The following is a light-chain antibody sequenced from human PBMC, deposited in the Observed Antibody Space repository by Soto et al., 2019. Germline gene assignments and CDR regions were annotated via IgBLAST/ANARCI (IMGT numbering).Light chain of an antibody. CDR2: GAS. CDR1: QSVSSSY. CDR3: QQYGSSPYT. Sequence: EIVLTQSPGTLSLSPGERDTLSCRASQSVSSSYLAWYQQKPGQAPRLLIYGASSRATGIPDRFSGSGSGTDFTLTIRRLDPEDFAVDYCQQYGSSPYTFGQGTKLEIK. V-gene: IGKV3-20*01. J-gene: IGKJ2*01.